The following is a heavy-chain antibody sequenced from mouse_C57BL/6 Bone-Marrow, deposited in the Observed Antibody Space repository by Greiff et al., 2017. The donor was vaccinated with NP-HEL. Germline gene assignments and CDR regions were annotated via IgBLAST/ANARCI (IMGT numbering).Heavy chain of an antibody. CDR3: ARGRTVVAHWYFDV. J-gene: IGHJ1*03. CDR2: IHPNSGST. V-gene: IGHV1-64*01. CDR1: GYTFTSYW. D-gene: IGHD1-1*01. Sequence: QVQLQQPGAELVKPGASVKLSCKASGYTFTSYWMHWVKQRPGQGLEWIGMIHPNSGSTNYNEKFKSKATLTVDKSSSTAYMQLSSLTSEDSAVYYCARGRTVVAHWYFDVWGTGTTVTVSS.